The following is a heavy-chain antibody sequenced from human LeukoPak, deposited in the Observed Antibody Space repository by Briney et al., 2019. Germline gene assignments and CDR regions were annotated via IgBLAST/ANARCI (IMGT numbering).Heavy chain of an antibody. V-gene: IGHV3-20*04. CDR3: ARIDTYYYDSSGYYSAFDI. J-gene: IGHJ3*02. D-gene: IGHD3-22*01. CDR1: GFTFDNYG. Sequence: PGGSLRLSCAASGFTFDNYGMSRVRQAPGKGLEWVSGINWEGGRTGYADSVKGRFTISRDNAKNSLYLQMNSLRAEDTALYYCARIDTYYYDSSGYYSAFDIWGHGTIVTVSS. CDR2: INWEGGRT.